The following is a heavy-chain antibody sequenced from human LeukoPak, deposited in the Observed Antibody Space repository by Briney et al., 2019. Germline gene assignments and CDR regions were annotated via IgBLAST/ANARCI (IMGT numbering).Heavy chain of an antibody. CDR2: INHSGST. D-gene: IGHD3-22*01. CDR1: GGSFSGYY. J-gene: IGHJ4*02. Sequence: KPSETLSPTCAVYGGSFSGYYWSWNRQPPGKGLGWIGEINHSGSTNYNPSLKSRVTISVDTSKNQFSLKLSSVTAADTAVYYCATFPYYYDSSDYWGQGTLVTVSS. CDR3: ATFPYYYDSSDY. V-gene: IGHV4-34*01.